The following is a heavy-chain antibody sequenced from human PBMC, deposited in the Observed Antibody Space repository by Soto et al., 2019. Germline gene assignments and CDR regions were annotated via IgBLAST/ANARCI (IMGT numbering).Heavy chain of an antibody. CDR2: IIPIFGTA. D-gene: IGHD3-10*01. J-gene: IGHJ6*02. CDR3: AREGGSGSYRYYGMDV. Sequence: QVQLVQSGAEVKKPGSSVKVSCKASGGTFSSYAISWVRQAPGQGLEWMGGIIPIFGTANYEHKFQGRVTITADESTSTAYMELSSLRSEDTAVYYCAREGGSGSYRYYGMDVWGQGTTVTVSS. V-gene: IGHV1-69*12. CDR1: GGTFSSYA.